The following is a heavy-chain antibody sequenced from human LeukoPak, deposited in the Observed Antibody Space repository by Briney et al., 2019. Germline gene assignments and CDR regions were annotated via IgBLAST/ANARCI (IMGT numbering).Heavy chain of an antibody. CDR3: AKEYIAVAGRSWFDP. V-gene: IGHV3-30*18. Sequence: GGSLRLSCAASGLTFMKYSMTWVRQAPGKGLEWVAVISYDGSNKYYVDSVKGRFTISRDNSKNTLYLQMNSLRAEDTAVYYCAKEYIAVAGRSWFDPWGQGTLVTVSS. J-gene: IGHJ5*02. CDR2: ISYDGSNK. D-gene: IGHD6-19*01. CDR1: GLTFMKYS.